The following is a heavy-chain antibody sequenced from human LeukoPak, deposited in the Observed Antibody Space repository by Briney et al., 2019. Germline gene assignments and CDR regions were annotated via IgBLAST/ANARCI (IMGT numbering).Heavy chain of an antibody. CDR2: LSYGGSP. Sequence: SETLSLTCTVSGGSIGSSNYYWGWVRQPPGKGLEWIGSLSYGGSPYHNPSLKSRLTISVDTSKNQFSLKLRSVAAADTAVYYRARHRHGYFADFDNWGQGTLVTVSS. CDR1: GGSIGSSNYY. CDR3: ARHRHGYFADFDN. D-gene: IGHD3-22*01. J-gene: IGHJ4*02. V-gene: IGHV4-39*01.